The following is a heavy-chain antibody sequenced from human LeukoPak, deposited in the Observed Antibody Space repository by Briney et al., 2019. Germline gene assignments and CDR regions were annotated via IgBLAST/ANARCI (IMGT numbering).Heavy chain of an antibody. CDR1: NSSISSAYY. Sequence: SETLSLTCAVSNSSISSAYYWGWVRQSPGKGLEWIASVYHSGTTYYNPSLKSRVTISIDTSKKHFSLKLSSVTAADTAVYYCARDAGTTMIKGGFDYSGQGTLVTVSS. CDR2: VYHSGTT. D-gene: IGHD3-16*01. J-gene: IGHJ4*02. CDR3: ARDAGTTMIKGGFDY. V-gene: IGHV4-38-2*01.